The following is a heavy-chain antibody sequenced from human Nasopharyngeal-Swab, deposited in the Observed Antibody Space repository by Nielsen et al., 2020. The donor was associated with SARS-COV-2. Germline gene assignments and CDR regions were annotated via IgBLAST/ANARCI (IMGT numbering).Heavy chain of an antibody. V-gene: IGHV3-21*04. CDR2: ISSSGDYI. CDR1: GFTFSIYT. Sequence: GESLKISCAASGFTFSIYTMNWVRQAPGKGLEWVSAISSSGDYIYHAASVKGRFTISRDNSKNMVYLQMNSLRVEDTAVYYCARAPRMDVWGQGTTVTVSS. CDR3: ARAPRMDV. J-gene: IGHJ6*02.